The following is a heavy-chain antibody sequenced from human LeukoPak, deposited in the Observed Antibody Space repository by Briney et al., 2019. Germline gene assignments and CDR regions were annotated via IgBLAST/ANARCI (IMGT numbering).Heavy chain of an antibody. CDR3: AYYAGTRNYYYYGMDV. CDR2: ISGSGSTI. CDR1: GLTFSSYE. V-gene: IGHV3-48*03. Sequence: GGSLRLSCAASGLTFSSYEMNWVRHAPGKGLEWVSYISGSGSTIYYADSVKGRFTISRDNAKNSLYLQMNSLRAEDTAVYYCAYYAGTRNYYYYGMDVWGQGTTVTVSS. J-gene: IGHJ6*02. D-gene: IGHD4-23*01.